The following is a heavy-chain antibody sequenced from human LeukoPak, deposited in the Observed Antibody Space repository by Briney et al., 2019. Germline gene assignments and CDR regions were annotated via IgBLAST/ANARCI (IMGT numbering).Heavy chain of an antibody. Sequence: SLRLSCAASGFIFDDYAMHWVRQAPGKGLEWVSGISWNSGSIGYADSVKGRFTISRDNAKNSLYLQMNSLRAEDTALYYCAKDIAAAGNFDYWGRGTLVTVSS. V-gene: IGHV3-9*01. D-gene: IGHD6-13*01. J-gene: IGHJ4*02. CDR3: AKDIAAAGNFDY. CDR1: GFIFDDYA. CDR2: ISWNSGSI.